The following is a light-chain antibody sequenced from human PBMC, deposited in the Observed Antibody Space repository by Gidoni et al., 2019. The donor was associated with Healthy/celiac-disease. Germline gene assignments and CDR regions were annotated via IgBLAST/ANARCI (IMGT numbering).Light chain of an antibody. CDR3: QQRSNWPKMYT. CDR2: DAS. Sequence: EIVLTQSPATLSLSPGERATLSCRASQRVSSSLAWYHQKPGQAPRLLIYDASNRATGIPARFSGSGSGTDFTLTISSLEPEDFAVYYCQQRSNWPKMYTFGQXTKLEIK. CDR1: QRVSSS. J-gene: IGKJ2*01. V-gene: IGKV3-11*01.